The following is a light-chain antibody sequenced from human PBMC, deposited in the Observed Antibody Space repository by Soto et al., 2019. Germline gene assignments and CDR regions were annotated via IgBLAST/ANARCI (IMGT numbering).Light chain of an antibody. Sequence: ELVLTQSPATLSLSPGETATLSCRASQSVSSYLAWYQQKPCQALRLLIYDASKRTTGIPARFSGSGSGTDFTLTISSLEPEDFAVYFCHQRSNWPLTFGGGTKLEIK. V-gene: IGKV3-11*01. CDR3: HQRSNWPLT. CDR2: DAS. J-gene: IGKJ4*01. CDR1: QSVSSY.